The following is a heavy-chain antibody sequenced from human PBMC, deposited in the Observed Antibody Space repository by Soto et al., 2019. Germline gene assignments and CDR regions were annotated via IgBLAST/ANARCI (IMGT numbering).Heavy chain of an antibody. J-gene: IGHJ4*02. D-gene: IGHD5-12*01. CDR3: AGGVRGVATTAIGFYLDY. Sequence: QVQLVESGGGVVQPGRSLRLSCAASGFIFNSYGMHWIRQAPGKGLEWVAVISYDGSNIFFAASVKGRFSISRDNSSNTLYLQMNRLRGDGTAVYYGAGGVRGVATTAIGFYLDYWGQGTLVTTSS. V-gene: IGHV3-30*03. CDR2: ISYDGSNI. CDR1: GFIFNSYG.